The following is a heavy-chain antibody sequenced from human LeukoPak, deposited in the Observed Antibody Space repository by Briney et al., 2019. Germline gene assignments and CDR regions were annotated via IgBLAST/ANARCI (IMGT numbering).Heavy chain of an antibody. Sequence: SETLSLTCAVYGGSFSGYYWSWIRQPPGKGLEWFGEINHSGSTNYNPSLKSRVTISVDTSQNQFSLKLSSVTAADTAVYYCARMTTVTTSYCYGMDVWGQGTTVTVSS. CDR2: INHSGST. CDR3: ARMTTVTTSYCYGMDV. D-gene: IGHD4-17*01. J-gene: IGHJ6*02. V-gene: IGHV4-34*01. CDR1: GGSFSGYY.